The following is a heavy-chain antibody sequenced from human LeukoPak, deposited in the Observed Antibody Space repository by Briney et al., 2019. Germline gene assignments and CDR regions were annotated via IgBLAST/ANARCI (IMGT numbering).Heavy chain of an antibody. J-gene: IGHJ5*02. CDR2: IDTSGST. V-gene: IGHV4-4*09. D-gene: IGHD2-2*01. CDR1: GGSISSDYW. CDR3: ARQVVADCTTTSCSTGWFDA. Sequence: SETLSLTCTVSGGSISSDYWDYYWSWIRQPPGKGLEWIGYIDTSGSTSYNPSLKSRVTISLDTSKNLFSLKLTSLTAADTAVYYCARQVVADCTTTSCSTGWFDAWGQGTLGTVSS.